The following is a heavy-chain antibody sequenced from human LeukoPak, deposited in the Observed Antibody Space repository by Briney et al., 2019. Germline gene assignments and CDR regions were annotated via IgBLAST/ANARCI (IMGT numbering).Heavy chain of an antibody. D-gene: IGHD3-22*01. CDR3: ASLSGYPYYYYGIDV. CDR2: ISYDGSNK. V-gene: IGHV3-30*04. J-gene: IGHJ6*02. Sequence: GRSLRLSCAASGFTFSSYAMHWVRQAPGKGLEWVAVISYDGSNKYYADSVKGRFTISRDNSKNTLYLQMNSLRAEDTAVYYCASLSGYPYYYYGIDVWGQGTTVTVSS. CDR1: GFTFSSYA.